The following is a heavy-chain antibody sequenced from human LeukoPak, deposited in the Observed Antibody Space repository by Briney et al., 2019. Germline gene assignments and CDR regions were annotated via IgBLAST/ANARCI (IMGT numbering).Heavy chain of an antibody. V-gene: IGHV4-34*01. CDR1: GGSFSGYY. Sequence: PSETLSLTCAVYGGSFSGYYWSWVRQPPGKGLEWIGEINHSGSTNYNPSLKSRVTTSVDTSKNQFSLKLSSVTAADTAVYYCARSITMVRGVLPWGQGTLVTVSS. CDR2: INHSGST. J-gene: IGHJ5*02. CDR3: ARSITMVRGVLP. D-gene: IGHD3-10*01.